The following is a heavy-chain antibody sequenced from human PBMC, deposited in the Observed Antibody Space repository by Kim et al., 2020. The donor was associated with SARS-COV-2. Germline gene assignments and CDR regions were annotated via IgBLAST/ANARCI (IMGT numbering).Heavy chain of an antibody. CDR1: GGSIDRGGYS. Sequence: SETLSLTCTVSGGSIDRGGYSWTWIRQPPGKGLEWIGYIYYSGTTDYNPSLKSRVTMLMDRSKNKFFLELNSVTAAETAVYFCARVRDTYGDVGRVFYF. J-gene: IGHJ4*01. D-gene: IGHD5-18*01. CDR3: ARVRDTYGDVGRVFYF. CDR2: IYYSGTT. V-gene: IGHV4-30-2*01.